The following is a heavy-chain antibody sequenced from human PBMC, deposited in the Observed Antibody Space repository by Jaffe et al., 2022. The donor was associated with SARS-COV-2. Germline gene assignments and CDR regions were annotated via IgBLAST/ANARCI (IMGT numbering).Heavy chain of an antibody. Sequence: QVQLVESGGGVVQPGRSLRLSCAASGFTFSSYGMHWVRQAPGKGLEWVAVISYDGSNKYYADSVKGRFTISRDNSKNTLYLQMNSLRAEDTAVYYCAKDQTVEGSSWYHYYYYGMDVWGQGTTVTVSS. CDR2: ISYDGSNK. V-gene: IGHV3-30*18. CDR3: AKDQTVEGSSWYHYYYYGMDV. J-gene: IGHJ6*02. CDR1: GFTFSSYG. D-gene: IGHD6-13*01.